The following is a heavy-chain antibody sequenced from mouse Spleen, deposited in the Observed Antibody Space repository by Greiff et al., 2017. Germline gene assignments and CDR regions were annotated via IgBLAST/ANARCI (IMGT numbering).Heavy chain of an antibody. V-gene: IGHV14-4*01. Sequence: VQLKQSGAELVRPGASVKLSCTASGLNIKDDYMHWVKQRPEQGLEWIGWIDPENGDTEYASKFQGKATITADTSSNTAYLQLSSLTSEDTAVYYCTKIYYGNYLYYFDYWGQGTTLTVSS. J-gene: IGHJ2*01. CDR2: IDPENGDT. CDR1: GLNIKDDY. CDR3: TKIYYGNYLYYFDY. D-gene: IGHD2-1*01.